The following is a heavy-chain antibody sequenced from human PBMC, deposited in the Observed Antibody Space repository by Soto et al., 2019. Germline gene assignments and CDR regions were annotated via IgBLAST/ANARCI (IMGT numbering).Heavy chain of an antibody. CDR2: IYPGDSDT. CDR1: GYIFARYW. J-gene: IGHJ3*02. Sequence: PGESLKISCKASGYIFARYWIGWVRQMPGKGLEWMGIIYPGDSDTRYSPSFQGQVTISVDKSISTAYLQWSSLKASDTAMYYCARQAYYDSSGYYSDAFDIWGQGTMVTVSS. D-gene: IGHD3-22*01. CDR3: ARQAYYDSSGYYSDAFDI. V-gene: IGHV5-51*01.